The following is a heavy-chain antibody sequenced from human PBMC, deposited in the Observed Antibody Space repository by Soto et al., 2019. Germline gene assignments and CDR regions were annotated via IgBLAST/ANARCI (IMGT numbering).Heavy chain of an antibody. V-gene: IGHV1-18*01. CDR1: GYTFTSYG. D-gene: IGHD3-9*01. J-gene: IGHJ6*03. Sequence: VQLVQSGAEVKKPGASVKVSCKASGYTFTSYGISWVRQAPGQGLEWMGCISAYNGHTNYAQKLQRRVTMTTDTSTSTAYMELRSLRSDDTAVYYCARDGRAYYDILTGYPDYYMDVWGKGTTVTVSS. CDR3: ARDGRAYYDILTGYPDYYMDV. CDR2: ISAYNGHT.